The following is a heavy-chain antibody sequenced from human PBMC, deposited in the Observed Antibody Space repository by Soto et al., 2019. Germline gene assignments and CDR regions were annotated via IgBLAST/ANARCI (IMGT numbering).Heavy chain of an antibody. CDR3: AGDPYYYGSAF. J-gene: IGHJ4*02. CDR2: ISSGGTTM. CDR1: GFRFSDHY. D-gene: IGHD3-10*01. V-gene: IGHV3-11*01. Sequence: GGSLRLSCAASGFRFSDHYMTWIRQAPGKGLEWVSKISSGGTTMYYADSVKGRFTVSRDNAQNSLYLQMNGLRAEDTAVYYCAGDPYYYGSAFWGQGTLVTVSS.